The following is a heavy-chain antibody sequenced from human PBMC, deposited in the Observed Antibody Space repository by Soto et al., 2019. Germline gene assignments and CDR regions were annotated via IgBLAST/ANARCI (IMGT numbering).Heavy chain of an antibody. CDR3: AKDRAYGDSVRKPTDY. V-gene: IGHV1-18*01. J-gene: IGHJ4*02. D-gene: IGHD4-17*01. Sequence: QVQLVQSGAEVKKPGASVKVSCKASGYTFTSYGISWVRQAPGQGLEWMGWISAYNGNTNYAQKLQGRVTMTTDTSSSTGYLELSSLRTDDSAVCYCAKDRAYGDSVRKPTDYWGQGTLVTVSS. CDR1: GYTFTSYG. CDR2: ISAYNGNT.